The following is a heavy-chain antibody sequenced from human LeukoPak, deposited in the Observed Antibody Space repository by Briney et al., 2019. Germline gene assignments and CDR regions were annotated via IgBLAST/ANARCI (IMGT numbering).Heavy chain of an antibody. D-gene: IGHD2-21*02. Sequence: SETLSLTCAVYGGSFSGYYWSWIRQPPGKGLEWIGEINHSGSTNYNPSLKSRVTISVDTPKNQFSLKLNSVTAADTAVYYCARHSLSRQHIVVVTAVHWYFDLWGRGTLVTVSS. J-gene: IGHJ2*01. CDR3: ARHSLSRQHIVVVTAVHWYFDL. V-gene: IGHV4-34*01. CDR1: GGSFSGYY. CDR2: INHSGST.